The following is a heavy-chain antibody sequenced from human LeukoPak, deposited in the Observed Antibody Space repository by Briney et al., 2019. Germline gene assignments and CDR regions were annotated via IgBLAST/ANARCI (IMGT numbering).Heavy chain of an antibody. V-gene: IGHV3-23*01. CDR2: ISSKGELT. CDR1: GFTFSIYA. J-gene: IGHJ4*02. CDR3: TRDRPNYYGSDGHYYRRNGDY. D-gene: IGHD3-22*01. Sequence: PGGSLRLSCAASGFTFSIYARSWVRQAPGKGLEWVSSISSKGELTFYADSVKGRFTISRDNSESTLYLQMNILRADDTAIYYCTRDRPNYYGSDGHYYRRNGDYWGQGTLVTVSS.